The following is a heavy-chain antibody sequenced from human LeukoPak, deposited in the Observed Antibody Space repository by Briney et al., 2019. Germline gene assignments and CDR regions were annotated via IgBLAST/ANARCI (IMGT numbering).Heavy chain of an antibody. Sequence: PSETLSLTCAVYGGPFSGYYWSWIRQPPGKGLEWIGEINHSGSTNYNPSLKSRVTISVDTSKNQFSLKLSSVTAADTAVYYCARHPSRFGEAYYYYMDVWGKGTTVTVSS. J-gene: IGHJ6*03. CDR3: ARHPSRFGEAYYYYMDV. V-gene: IGHV4-34*01. CDR2: INHSGST. D-gene: IGHD3-10*01. CDR1: GGPFSGYY.